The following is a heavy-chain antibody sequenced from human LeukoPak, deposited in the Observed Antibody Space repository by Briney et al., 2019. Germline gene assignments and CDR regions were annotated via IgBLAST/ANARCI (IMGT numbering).Heavy chain of an antibody. Sequence: GASVKVSCKASGYTFTDYHMHWVRQAPGQGLEWLGWINPNNGGTNYAQKFQGRVTMTRDTSISTAYMELSSLRSDDTAVYYCAARGAGTFDYWGQGTLVTVSS. V-gene: IGHV1-2*02. CDR3: AARGAGTFDY. CDR1: GYTFTDYH. D-gene: IGHD6-19*01. CDR2: INPNNGGT. J-gene: IGHJ4*02.